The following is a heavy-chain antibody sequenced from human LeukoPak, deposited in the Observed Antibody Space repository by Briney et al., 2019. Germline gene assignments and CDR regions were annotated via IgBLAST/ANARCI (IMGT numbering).Heavy chain of an antibody. CDR2: MNSDGSST. J-gene: IGHJ3*02. CDR1: GFTFSSYW. CDR3: TRGNLEAGGAFDI. V-gene: IGHV3-74*01. D-gene: IGHD6-13*01. Sequence: GGSLRLSCAAPGFTFSSYWMHWVRQAPGKGLVWVSRMNSDGSSTSHADSVKGRFTISRDNAKNTLYLQMNSLRAEDTAVYYCTRGNLEAGGAFDIWGQGTMVAVSS.